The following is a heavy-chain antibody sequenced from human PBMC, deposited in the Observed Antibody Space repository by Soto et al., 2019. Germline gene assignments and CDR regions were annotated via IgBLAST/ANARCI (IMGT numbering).Heavy chain of an antibody. CDR3: VRDGTKTLRDWFDP. CDR2: IYATGTT. V-gene: IGHV4-4*07. Sequence: XATLCLTCTVSGASISGFYWSWIRKSSGKGLEWIGRIYATGTTDYNPSLKSRVMMSVDTSKKQFSLKLRSVTAADTAVYYCVRDGTKTLRDWFDPWGQGISVTVS. D-gene: IGHD1-1*01. CDR1: GASISGFY. J-gene: IGHJ5*02.